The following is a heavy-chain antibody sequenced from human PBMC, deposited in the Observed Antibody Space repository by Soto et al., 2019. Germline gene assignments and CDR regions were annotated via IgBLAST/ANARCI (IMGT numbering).Heavy chain of an antibody. J-gene: IGHJ6*02. CDR3: TRDHGYGYGMDV. CDR2: ITKSSRTI. CDR1: EVTFSSYP. V-gene: IGHV3-48*01. Sequence: GGSLILSCVVSEVTFSSYPMTWVRQAPGKGLEWISYITKSSRTIYYADSVKGRFTISRDNAKNSLYLQMNSLRAEDTAVYYCTRDHGYGYGMDVWGQGTTVTVSS. D-gene: IGHD5-12*01.